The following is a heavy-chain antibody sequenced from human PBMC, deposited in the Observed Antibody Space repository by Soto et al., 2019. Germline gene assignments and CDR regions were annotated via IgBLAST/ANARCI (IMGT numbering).Heavy chain of an antibody. J-gene: IGHJ4*02. CDR2: IYYTGST. CDR1: GDSISTFY. CDR3: AIQRGNYFDY. D-gene: IGHD1-1*01. Sequence: KTSETLSLTCTVSGDSISTFYWSWIRQPPGKGLEWIWYIYYTGSTNYNPSLKSRVTMSVDTSKKQFSLKLTSVTAADTAVYYCAIQRGNYFDYWGQGSLVTVS. V-gene: IGHV4-59*01.